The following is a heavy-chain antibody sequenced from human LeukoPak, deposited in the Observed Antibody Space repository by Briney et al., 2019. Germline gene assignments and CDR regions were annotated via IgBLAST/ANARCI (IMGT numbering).Heavy chain of an antibody. J-gene: IGHJ4*02. Sequence: GGSRRLSCEAAGFTLSSSAMSRVRQAAGEGLGWVASIIGSGGTTYYADSVKGRFTISRDNSKNTLYLQMNGLRAEDTAVYYCAKGLRYFDWFYFDYWGQGTLVTVSS. CDR3: AKGLRYFDWFYFDY. D-gene: IGHD3-9*01. CDR1: GFTLSSSA. V-gene: IGHV3-23*01. CDR2: IIGSGGTT.